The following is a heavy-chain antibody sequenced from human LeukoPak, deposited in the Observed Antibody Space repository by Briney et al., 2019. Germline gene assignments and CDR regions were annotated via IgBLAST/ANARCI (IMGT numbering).Heavy chain of an antibody. CDR1: GFTFSSYW. CDR3: ATFSGIQLQSNFDY. J-gene: IGHJ4*02. D-gene: IGHD5-24*01. Sequence: GGSLRLSCAASGFTFSSYWMSWVRQAPGKGLEWVANIKHDGSEEYYVDSVKGRFTISRDNAKNSLYLQMSSLRADDTAVYYCATFSGIQLQSNFDYWGQGTLVTVSS. V-gene: IGHV3-7*02. CDR2: IKHDGSEE.